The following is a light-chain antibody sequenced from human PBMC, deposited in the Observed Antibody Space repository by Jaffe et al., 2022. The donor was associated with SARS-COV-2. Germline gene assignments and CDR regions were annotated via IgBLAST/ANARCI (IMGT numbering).Light chain of an antibody. CDR1: SSDVGDYNY. V-gene: IGLV2-14*01. J-gene: IGLJ1*01. CDR2: DVS. Sequence: QSALTQPASVSGSPGQSITMSCTGTSSDVGDYNYVSWYQQHPGKAPKLMIYDVSNRPSGVSNRFSGSKSGNTASLTISGLQAEDEADYYCSSYTSSSTYVFGSGTKVTVL. CDR3: SSYTSSSTYV.